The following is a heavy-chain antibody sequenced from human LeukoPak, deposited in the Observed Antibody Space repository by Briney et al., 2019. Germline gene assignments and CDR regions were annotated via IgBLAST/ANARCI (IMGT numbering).Heavy chain of an antibody. J-gene: IGHJ4*02. V-gene: IGHV3-7*04. CDR3: ARDRKGSYLDY. CDR2: IKQDGSEK. Sequence: PGGSLRLSCAASGLTFSSYWMSWVRQAPGKGLEWVANIKQDGSEKHYVDSVKGRFTISRDNAKNSLYLQMNSLRTEDTAVYYCARDRKGSYLDYWGQGTLVTVSS. D-gene: IGHD3-10*01. CDR1: GLTFSSYW.